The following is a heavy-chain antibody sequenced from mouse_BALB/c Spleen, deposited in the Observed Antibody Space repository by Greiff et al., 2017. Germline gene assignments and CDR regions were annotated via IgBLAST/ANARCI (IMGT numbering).Heavy chain of an antibody. D-gene: IGHD2-14*01. CDR1: GYTFTSYN. CDR3: ARGVRLAY. Sequence: QVQLQQPGAELVKPGASVKMSCKASGYTFTSYNMHWVKQTPGQGLEWIGAIYPGNGDTSYNEKFKSKATLTVDKSSSTAYMQLSSLTSEDSAVYDCARGVRLAYWGQGTLVTVSA. V-gene: IGHV1-12*01. CDR2: IYPGNGDT. J-gene: IGHJ3*01.